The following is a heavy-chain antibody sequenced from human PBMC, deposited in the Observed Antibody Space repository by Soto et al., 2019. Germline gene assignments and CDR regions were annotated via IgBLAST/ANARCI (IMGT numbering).Heavy chain of an antibody. J-gene: IGHJ6*02. V-gene: IGHV4-30-4*01. CDR1: GGSISSGDYY. Sequence: SETLSLTRTVSGGSISSGDYYWSWIRQPPGKGLEWIGYIYYSGSTYYNPSLKSRVTISVDTSKNQFSLKLSSVTAADTAVYYCARACLSYYYGMDVWGQGTTVTVSS. CDR3: ARACLSYYYGMDV. CDR2: IYYSGST.